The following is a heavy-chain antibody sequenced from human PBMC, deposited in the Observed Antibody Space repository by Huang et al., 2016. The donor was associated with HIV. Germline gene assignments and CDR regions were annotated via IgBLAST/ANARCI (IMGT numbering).Heavy chain of an antibody. CDR3: ARMFKYDSGGYWGNDAFDI. D-gene: IGHD3-22*01. J-gene: IGHJ3*02. CDR2: IRDSGNT. CDR1: GGSFSGHY. Sequence: QVQLQQWGAELLKPSETLSLTCAVSGGSFSGHYWPWIRQPPGRGLEWIGEIRDSGNTTYNPSLKRRVTISGDTSQSQFSLKLNSVTAADTAIYYCARMFKYDSGGYWGNDAFDIWGHGTMVTVSS. V-gene: IGHV4-34*02.